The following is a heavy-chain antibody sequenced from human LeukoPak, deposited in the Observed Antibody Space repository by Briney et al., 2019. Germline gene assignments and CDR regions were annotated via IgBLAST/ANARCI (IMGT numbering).Heavy chain of an antibody. CDR2: ISGSGGST. Sequence: PGGSLRLSCAASGFTFSSYAMSWVRQAPGKGLEWVSAISGSGGSTYYADSVKGRFTISRDNSKNTLYLQMNSLRAEDTAVYYCARDGYKDRYFDYWGQGTLVTVSS. CDR1: GFTFSSYA. J-gene: IGHJ4*02. CDR3: ARDGYKDRYFDY. D-gene: IGHD5-24*01. V-gene: IGHV3-23*01.